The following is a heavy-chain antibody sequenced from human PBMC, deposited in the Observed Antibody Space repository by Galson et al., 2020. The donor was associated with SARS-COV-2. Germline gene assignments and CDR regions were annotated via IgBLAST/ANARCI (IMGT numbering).Heavy chain of an antibody. V-gene: IGHV3-30*03. CDR2: ISYDGSNK. CDR1: GFTFSSYG. Sequence: GESLKISCAASGFTFSSYGMHWVRQAPGKGLEWVAVISYDGSNKYYADSVKGRFTISRDNSKNTLYLQMNSLRAEDTAVYYCASAKYYGSGSYYYTSYYYYGMDVWGQGTTVTVSS. CDR3: ASAKYYGSGSYYYTSYYYYGMDV. J-gene: IGHJ6*02. D-gene: IGHD3-10*01.